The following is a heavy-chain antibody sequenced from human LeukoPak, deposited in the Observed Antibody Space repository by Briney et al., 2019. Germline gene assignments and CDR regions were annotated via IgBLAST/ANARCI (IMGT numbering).Heavy chain of an antibody. V-gene: IGHV4-34*01. CDR3: ARPRLGQGLSPGGAFDM. D-gene: IGHD6-19*01. Sequence: SETLSLTCAVYGGSFSGYYWSWIRQPPGKGLEWIGEINDSGSTNYNPSLKSRVTISEDTSKNQFSLKLSSVTAADTAVYYCARPRLGQGLSPGGAFDMWGRGKMVTVSS. CDR2: INDSGST. J-gene: IGHJ3*02. CDR1: GGSFSGYY.